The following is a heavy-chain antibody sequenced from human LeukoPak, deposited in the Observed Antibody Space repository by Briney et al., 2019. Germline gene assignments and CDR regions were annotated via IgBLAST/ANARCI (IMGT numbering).Heavy chain of an antibody. CDR2: ISRSSSPK. V-gene: IGHV3-48*02. Sequence: GGSLRLSCVESGVIFSSFSMNWVRQAPGEGLEWLSYISRSSSPKYYADSVRGRFTLSRDNAKNSLYLQMTSLRDEDTAVYYWARDGWDLPYFDFWGQGAPVTVSS. CDR1: GVIFSSFS. D-gene: IGHD1-26*01. J-gene: IGHJ4*02. CDR3: ARDGWDLPYFDF.